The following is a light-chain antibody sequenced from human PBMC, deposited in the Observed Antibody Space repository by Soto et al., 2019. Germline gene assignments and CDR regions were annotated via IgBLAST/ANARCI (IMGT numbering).Light chain of an antibody. Sequence: IVLAQSPGNLSLSPGERATLSCRASQSVSSSYLAWYQQKPGQAPRLLIYGASSRATGIPDRFSGSGSGTDFTLTISRLEHEDVAVYYCPQYGSSRACGQGTKVHIK. CDR1: QSVSSSY. V-gene: IGKV3-20*01. CDR2: GAS. J-gene: IGKJ1*01. CDR3: PQYGSSRA.